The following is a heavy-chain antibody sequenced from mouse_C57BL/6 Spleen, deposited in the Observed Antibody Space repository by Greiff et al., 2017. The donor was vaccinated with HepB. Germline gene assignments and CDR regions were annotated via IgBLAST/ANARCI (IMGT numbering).Heavy chain of an antibody. CDR1: GYSITSGYY. D-gene: IGHD1-1*01. Sequence: EVQLQQSGPGLVKPSQSLSLTCSVTGYSITSGYYWNWIRQFPGNKLEWMGYISYDGSNNYNPSLKNRISITRDTSKNQFFLKLNSVTTEDTATYYCARGGYGSTTRGYFDVWGTGTTVTVSS. V-gene: IGHV3-6*01. J-gene: IGHJ1*03. CDR2: ISYDGSN. CDR3: ARGGYGSTTRGYFDV.